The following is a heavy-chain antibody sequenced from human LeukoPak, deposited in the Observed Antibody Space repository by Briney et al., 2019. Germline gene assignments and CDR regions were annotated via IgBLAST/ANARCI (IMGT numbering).Heavy chain of an antibody. Sequence: GASVRVSCKASGYTFTNYHIAWVRQAPGQGLEWMGWVSTNDGNTVYAQRLQGRVTTTTDTSTSVAYMELRSLTSDDTAVYYCTRAPPGMTMMTDYWGQGTLVTVSS. CDR3: TRAPPGMTMMTDY. D-gene: IGHD3-22*01. V-gene: IGHV1-18*01. CDR1: GYTFTNYH. CDR2: VSTNDGNT. J-gene: IGHJ4*02.